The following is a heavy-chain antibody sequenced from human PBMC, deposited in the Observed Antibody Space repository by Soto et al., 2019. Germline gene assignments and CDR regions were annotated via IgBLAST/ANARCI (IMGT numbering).Heavy chain of an antibody. CDR2: INGYNGNT. CDR3: VREGDGVYYSYGMDV. Sequence: QVQLVQSGDEVKKPGASVKVSCKASGYTFTNYGISWVRQAPGQGLEWMGWINGYNGNTVYTQKIQGRLTMTAETSTATAYMRSLRSDDTAVYYCVREGDGVYYSYGMDVWGQGTTVIVSS. CDR1: GYTFTNYG. J-gene: IGHJ6*02. V-gene: IGHV1-18*01. D-gene: IGHD3-10*01.